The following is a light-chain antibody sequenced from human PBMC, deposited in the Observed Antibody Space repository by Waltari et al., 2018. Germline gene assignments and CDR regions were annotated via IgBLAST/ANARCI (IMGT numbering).Light chain of an antibody. CDR2: QNG. CDR3: QAWDRGTRGV. V-gene: IGLV3-1*01. CDR1: DSGNRY. Sequence: SYVLTQPPSVSVSPGQTASITCSGDDSGNRYVGWYQQKPGQSPVLIIYQNGRLTSGIPDRFSGSNSGNTATLTISGTQAMDEADYYRQAWDRGTRGVFGGGTRLTVL. J-gene: IGLJ2*01.